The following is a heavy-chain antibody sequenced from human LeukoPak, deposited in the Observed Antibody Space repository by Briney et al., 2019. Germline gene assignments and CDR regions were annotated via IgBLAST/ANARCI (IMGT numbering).Heavy chain of an antibody. D-gene: IGHD3-22*01. V-gene: IGHV3-21*01. CDR3: TRNLPYYYDSSGYFPGDY. CDR2: ISISSNYI. J-gene: IGHJ4*02. Sequence: PGGSLRLSCAASGFTFSRYSMNWVRQAPGKGLEWVSSISISSNYIYYPDSLKGRFTISRDNAKNSLYLQMNSLRAEDTAVYYCTRNLPYYYDSSGYFPGDYWGQGTLVTVSS. CDR1: GFTFSRYS.